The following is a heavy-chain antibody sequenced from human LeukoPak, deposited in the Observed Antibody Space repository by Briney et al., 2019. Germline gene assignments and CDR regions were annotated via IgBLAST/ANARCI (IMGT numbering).Heavy chain of an antibody. V-gene: IGHV4-59*12. D-gene: IGHD3-22*01. Sequence: PSETLSLTCTVSGGSISSYYWSWIRQPPGKGLEWIGYIYYSGSTNYNPSLKSRVTMSVDTSKNQFSLELSSVTAADTAVYYCARKPIVNSAWYYFDYWGQGTLVTVSS. CDR3: ARKPIVNSAWYYFDY. J-gene: IGHJ4*02. CDR1: GGSISSYY. CDR2: IYYSGST.